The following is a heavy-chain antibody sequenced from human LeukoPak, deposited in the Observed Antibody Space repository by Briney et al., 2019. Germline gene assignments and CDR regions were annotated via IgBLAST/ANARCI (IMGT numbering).Heavy chain of an antibody. Sequence: GGSLRLSCAASGFTFDDYAMHWVRQAPGKGLEWVSGISWNSGSIGYADSVKGRFTISRDNAKNSLYLQMNSLRAEDTALYYCAKDIRGSLTRAYYFDYWGQGTLVTVSS. CDR1: GFTFDDYA. CDR3: AKDIRGSLTRAYYFDY. J-gene: IGHJ4*02. V-gene: IGHV3-9*01. CDR2: ISWNSGSI. D-gene: IGHD4/OR15-4a*01.